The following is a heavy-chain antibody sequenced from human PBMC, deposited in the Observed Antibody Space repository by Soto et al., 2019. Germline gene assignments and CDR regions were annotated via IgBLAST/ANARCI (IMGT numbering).Heavy chain of an antibody. CDR2: INHSGST. CDR1: GGSFSGYY. Sequence: QVQLQQWGAGLLKPSETLSLTSAVYGGSFSGYYWSWIRQRPGKGLEWIGEINHSGSTNYNPSLKSRVTISVDTSKNQFSLKLSSVAAADTAVYYCARGFPGGIWGSYRYLYWGQGTLVTVSS. D-gene: IGHD3-16*02. J-gene: IGHJ4*02. V-gene: IGHV4-34*01. CDR3: ARGFPGGIWGSYRYLY.